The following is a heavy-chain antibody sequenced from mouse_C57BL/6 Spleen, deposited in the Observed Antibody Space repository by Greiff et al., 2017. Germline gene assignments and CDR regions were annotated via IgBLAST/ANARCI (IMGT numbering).Heavy chain of an antibody. D-gene: IGHD1-1*01. CDR1: GYTFTSYW. CDR3: ARGEVVSDY. V-gene: IGHV1-61*01. Sequence: QVQLQQPGAELVRPGSSVKLSCKASGYTFTSYWMDWVKQRPGQGLEWIGNIFPSDSETHYNQKFKDKATLTVDKSSSTAYMQLSSLTSEDSAVXYCARGEVVSDYWGQGTTLTVSS. CDR2: IFPSDSET. J-gene: IGHJ2*01.